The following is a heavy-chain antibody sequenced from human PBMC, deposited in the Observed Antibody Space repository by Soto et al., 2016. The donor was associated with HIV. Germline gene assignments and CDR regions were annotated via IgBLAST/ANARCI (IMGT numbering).Heavy chain of an antibody. V-gene: IGHV1-24*01. D-gene: IGHD6-13*01. CDR2: FDPEEGKT. J-gene: IGHJ4*02. CDR3: ASGTDAYDSSWYNF. Sequence: QVQLIQSGTEVKKPGASVKVSCKVSGSSLSALSIHWVRQSPGKGLEWVGGFDPEEGKTVYTQKFQGRVTMTEDTSTDTAYMEVSSLRSEDTAVYYYASGTDAYDSSWYNFWGQGTLVTVSS. CDR1: GSSLSALS.